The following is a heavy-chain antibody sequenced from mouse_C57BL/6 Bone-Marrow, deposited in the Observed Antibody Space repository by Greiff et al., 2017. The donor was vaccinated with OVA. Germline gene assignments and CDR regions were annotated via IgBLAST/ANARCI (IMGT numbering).Heavy chain of an antibody. J-gene: IGHJ2*01. CDR2: IDPSDSYT. D-gene: IGHD2-3*01. V-gene: IGHV1-59*01. Sequence: QVTLPQPGAELLRPGPSVTLSCKASVYTFTSYWMHWVTQRPGQGLEWIGVIDPSDSYTNYNQKFKGKATLTVDTSSSTAYMQLSSLTSEDSAVYYCARSDGYYHYFDYWGQGTTLTVSS. CDR3: ARSDGYYHYFDY. CDR1: VYTFTSYW.